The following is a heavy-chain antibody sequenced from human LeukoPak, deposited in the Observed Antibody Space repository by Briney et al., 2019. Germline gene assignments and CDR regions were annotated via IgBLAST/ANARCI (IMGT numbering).Heavy chain of an antibody. CDR2: IKSKSDAGTT. D-gene: IGHD3-16*01. CDR1: GFTFSNAW. Sequence: GGSLRLSCAASGFTFSNAWMTWVRQAPGKGLEWVGSIKSKSDAGTTDYAAPVKGRFTISRDDSKNTLYLQMNSLKIEDTAVYYCTTGHYVWGSSCDYWGQGTLVTVSS. CDR3: TTGHYVWGSSCDY. V-gene: IGHV3-15*01. J-gene: IGHJ4*02.